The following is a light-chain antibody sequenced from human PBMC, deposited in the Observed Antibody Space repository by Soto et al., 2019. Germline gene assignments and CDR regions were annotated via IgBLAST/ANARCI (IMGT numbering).Light chain of an antibody. V-gene: IGKV4-1*01. CDR1: QSVLYSSNNNNY. Sequence: EIVLTQSPGTLSLSLGERATISCKSSQSVLYSSNNNNYLAWFQQKPGQPPKLLIYWASTRESGVPDRFSGSGSGTDFTLTISSLQAEDVAVYYCQQYYSTPYTFGQGAKLEIK. CDR3: QQYYSTPYT. CDR2: WAS. J-gene: IGKJ2*01.